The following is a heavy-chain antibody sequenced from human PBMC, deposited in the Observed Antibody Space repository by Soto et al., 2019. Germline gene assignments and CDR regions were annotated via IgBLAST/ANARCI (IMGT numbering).Heavy chain of an antibody. D-gene: IGHD3-10*01. J-gene: IGHJ2*01. CDR2: IYPGDSDT. CDR1: GYSFITYW. Sequence: PGESLKISCKGSGYSFITYWIGWVRQMPGQGLEWMGIIYPGDSDTRYSPSFQGQVTISVDKSLSTAYLQWSSLKASDTAIYYCVRRGSRNYYHWYFDVWGRGTLVTVSS. V-gene: IGHV5-51*01. CDR3: VRRGSRNYYHWYFDV.